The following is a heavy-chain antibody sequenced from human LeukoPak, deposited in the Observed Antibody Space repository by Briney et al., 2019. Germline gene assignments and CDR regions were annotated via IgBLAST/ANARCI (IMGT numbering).Heavy chain of an antibody. CDR1: GFTFSSYA. Sequence: GGSLRLSCAASGFTFSSYAMSWVRQAPGKGLEWVSSISGNDDGTYYADSVKGRFTISRDNSKNTLYLQMNSLRAEDTAIYYCAKRGPIYSASPGNYFDYWGQGTLVTVSS. V-gene: IGHV3-23*01. CDR2: ISGNDDGT. CDR3: AKRGPIYSASPGNYFDY. D-gene: IGHD3-10*01. J-gene: IGHJ4*02.